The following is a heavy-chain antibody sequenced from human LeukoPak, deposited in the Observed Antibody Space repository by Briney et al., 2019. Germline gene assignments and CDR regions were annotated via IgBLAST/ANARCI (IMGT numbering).Heavy chain of an antibody. CDR1: GYSFTNYW. J-gene: IGHJ4*02. CDR2: IYPGDSDT. Sequence: TPGESLKISCEGSGYSFTNYWIGWVRQMPGKGLEWMAIIYPGDSDTRYSPSFQGQVTISADKSISTAYLQWSSLKASDTAMYYCARGVRQWFGELSPFYFDYWGQGALVTVSS. CDR3: ARGVRQWFGELSPFYFDY. D-gene: IGHD3-10*01. V-gene: IGHV5-51*01.